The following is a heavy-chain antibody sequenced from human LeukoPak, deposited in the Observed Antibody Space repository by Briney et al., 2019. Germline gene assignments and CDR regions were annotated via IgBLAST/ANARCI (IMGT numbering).Heavy chain of an antibody. CDR2: INSKNGGT. CDR1: GYTFTSYD. J-gene: IGHJ4*02. CDR3: VRGTLGRLQGDY. V-gene: IGHV1-2*02. D-gene: IGHD5-12*01. Sequence: ASVKVSCKASGYTFTSYDINWVRQAPGQGLEWMGWINSKNGGTIYAQKFQDRVTMTRETSTSTAYMDLARLTSGDTALYYCVRGTLGRLQGDYWGQGTLVTVSS.